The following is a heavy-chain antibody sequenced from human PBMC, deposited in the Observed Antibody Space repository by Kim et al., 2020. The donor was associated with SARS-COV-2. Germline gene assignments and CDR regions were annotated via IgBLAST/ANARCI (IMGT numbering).Heavy chain of an antibody. CDR2: ISYDGSNK. CDR3: ASTGTKATYNWFDP. J-gene: IGHJ5*02. V-gene: IGHV3-30-3*01. Sequence: GGSLRLSCAASGFTFSSYAMHWVRQAPGKGLEWVAVISYDGSNKYYADSVKGRFTISRDNSKNTLYLQMNSLRAEDTAVYYCASTGTKATYNWFDPWGQG. D-gene: IGHD1-1*01. CDR1: GFTFSSYA.